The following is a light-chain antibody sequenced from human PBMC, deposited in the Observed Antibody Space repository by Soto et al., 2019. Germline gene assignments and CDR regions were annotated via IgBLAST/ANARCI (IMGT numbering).Light chain of an antibody. CDR2: KAS. Sequence: DIHMTQSPSTLSAFVGDRVTITCRASQSISSWLAWYQQKPGKAPKLLIFKASTLESGVPSRFSGSGSWTEFAFTISSMQPYDFETYYCHHYKSYLTVGQWTDEEVK. CDR1: QSISSW. V-gene: IGKV1-5*03. CDR3: HHYKSYLT. J-gene: IGKJ1*01.